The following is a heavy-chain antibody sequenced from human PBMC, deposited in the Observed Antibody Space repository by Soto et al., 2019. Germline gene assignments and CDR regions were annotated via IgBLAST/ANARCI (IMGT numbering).Heavy chain of an antibody. Sequence: SETLSLTCTVSGGSISSGGYYWSWFRQHPGKGLEWIGYIYYSGSTYYNPSLKSRVTISVDTSKNQFSLKLSSVTAADTAVYYCAREAKVVVVITEIDAFDIWGQGTMVTVSS. D-gene: IGHD3-22*01. CDR3: AREAKVVVVITEIDAFDI. J-gene: IGHJ3*02. V-gene: IGHV4-31*03. CDR1: GGSISSGGYY. CDR2: IYYSGST.